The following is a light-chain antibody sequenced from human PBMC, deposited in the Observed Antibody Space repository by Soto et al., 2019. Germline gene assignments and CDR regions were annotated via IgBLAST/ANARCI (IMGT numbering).Light chain of an antibody. CDR2: EVT. CDR1: SSDVGGYDY. Sequence: QSALTQPASVSGSPGQSITISCTGTSSDVGGYDYVSWYQQHPDKAPKLIIYEVTDRPSGVSSRFSGSKSGNTASLTISGLQAEDEADYYCSSLTSGSTRVFGTGTKVPVL. J-gene: IGLJ1*01. CDR3: SSLTSGSTRV. V-gene: IGLV2-14*01.